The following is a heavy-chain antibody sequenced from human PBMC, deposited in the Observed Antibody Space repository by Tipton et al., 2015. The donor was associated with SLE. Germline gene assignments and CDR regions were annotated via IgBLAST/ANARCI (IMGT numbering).Heavy chain of an antibody. CDR1: GYTFISYH. J-gene: IGHJ5*02. CDR2: MNPNSGNT. D-gene: IGHD5/OR15-5a*01. V-gene: IGHV1-8*03. CDR3: ARAVSPSRYHWFDP. Sequence: QVQLVQSGTEVKKPGASVKVSCKASGYTFISYHINWVRQATGQGLEWMGWMNPNSGNTGYAQKFQGRVTISRNTSLTTAYMELSSLTSEDTAVYYCARAVSPSRYHWFDPWGQGTLVTVSS.